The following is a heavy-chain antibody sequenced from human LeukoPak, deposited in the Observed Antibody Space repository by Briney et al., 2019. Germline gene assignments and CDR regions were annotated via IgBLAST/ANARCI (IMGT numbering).Heavy chain of an antibody. V-gene: IGHV4-31*03. CDR3: ARDTPDSSGYYRLFDY. CDR2: IYYSGST. Sequence: SETLSLTRTVSGGSISSGGYYWSWIRQHPGKGLEWIGYIYYSGSTYYNPSLKSRVTISVDTSKNQFSLKLSSVTAADTAVYYCARDTPDSSGYYRLFDYWGQGTLVTVSS. CDR1: GGSISSGGYY. D-gene: IGHD3-22*01. J-gene: IGHJ4*02.